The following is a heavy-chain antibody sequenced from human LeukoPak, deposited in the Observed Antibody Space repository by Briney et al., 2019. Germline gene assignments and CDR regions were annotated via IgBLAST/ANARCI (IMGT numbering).Heavy chain of an antibody. CDR2: INHSGST. Sequence: SETLSLTCAVYGGSFSGYYWSWIRQPPGKGLEWIGEINHSGSTNYNPSLKSRVTISVDTSMNQFSLKLSSVTAADTAVYYCARGPEYYYDSSGYYDYWGQGTLVAVSS. D-gene: IGHD3-22*01. CDR3: ARGPEYYYDSSGYYDY. V-gene: IGHV4-34*01. CDR1: GGSFSGYY. J-gene: IGHJ4*02.